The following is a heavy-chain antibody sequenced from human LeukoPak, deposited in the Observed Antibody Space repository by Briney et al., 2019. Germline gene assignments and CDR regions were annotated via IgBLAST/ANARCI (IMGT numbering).Heavy chain of an antibody. J-gene: IGHJ4*02. D-gene: IGHD6-13*01. CDR1: GGSISSYY. CDR2: IYYSGST. V-gene: IGHV4-59*08. CDR3: ARHLQGSSSWDYDY. Sequence: SETLSLTCTVSGGSISSYYWSWIRQPPGKGLEWIGYIYYSGSTNYNPSLKSRVTISVDTSKNQFSLKLSSVTAAGTAVYYCARHLQGSSSWDYDYWGQGTLVTVSS.